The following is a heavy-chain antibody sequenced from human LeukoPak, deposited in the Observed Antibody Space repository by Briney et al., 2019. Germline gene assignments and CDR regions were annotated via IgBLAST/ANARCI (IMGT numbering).Heavy chain of an antibody. V-gene: IGHV4-39*01. CDR3: ARGRIAAAGYYFDY. CDR2: IYYSGST. Sequence: SETLSLTCTVSGGSISSSSYYWGWIRQPPGKGLEWIGSIYYSGSTYYNPSLKSRVTISVDTSKNQFSLKLSSVTAADTAVYYCARGRIAAAGYYFDYWGQGTLVTVSS. J-gene: IGHJ4*02. CDR1: GGSISSSSYY. D-gene: IGHD6-13*01.